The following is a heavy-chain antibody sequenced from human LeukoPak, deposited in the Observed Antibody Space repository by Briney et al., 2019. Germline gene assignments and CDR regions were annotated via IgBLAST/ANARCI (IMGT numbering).Heavy chain of an antibody. CDR1: GFTFSSYG. V-gene: IGHV3-30*02. J-gene: IGHJ4*02. D-gene: IGHD3-16*02. CDR2: IWYDGSNK. Sequence: GGSLRLSCAASGFTFSSYGTHWVRQAPGKGLEWVAVIWYDGSNKYYADSVKGRFTISRDNSKNTLYLQMNSLRAEDTAVYYCAKDPRRSSYYFDYWGQGTLVTVSS. CDR3: AKDPRRSSYYFDY.